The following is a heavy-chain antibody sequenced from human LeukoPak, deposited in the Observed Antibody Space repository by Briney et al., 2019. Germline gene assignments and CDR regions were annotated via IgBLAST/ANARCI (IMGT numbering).Heavy chain of an antibody. CDR2: FDPEDGET. V-gene: IGHV1-24*01. CDR3: ATDIRSSWYGVAILGY. CDR1: GYTLTELS. Sequence: ASVKVSCKVSGYTLTELSMHWVRQAPGKGLEWMGGFDPEDGETIYAQKFQGRVTMTEDTPTDTAYMELSSLRSEDTAVYYCATDIRSSWYGVAILGYWGQGTLVTVSS. J-gene: IGHJ4*02. D-gene: IGHD6-13*01.